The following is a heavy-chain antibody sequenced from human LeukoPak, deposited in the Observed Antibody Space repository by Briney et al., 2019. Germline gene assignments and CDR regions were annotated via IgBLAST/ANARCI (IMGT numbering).Heavy chain of an antibody. CDR1: GGSISSSY. D-gene: IGHD6-13*01. Sequence: PSETLSLTCTVSGGSISSSYWSWIRQPPGKGLEWIGYIYYSGSTNYNPSLNSRVTISVDTSKNKFSLKLTSVTAADTAVYYCARYSGTWPYAFDIWGQGTRVTVSS. CDR3: ARYSGTWPYAFDI. J-gene: IGHJ3*02. V-gene: IGHV4-59*01. CDR2: IYYSGST.